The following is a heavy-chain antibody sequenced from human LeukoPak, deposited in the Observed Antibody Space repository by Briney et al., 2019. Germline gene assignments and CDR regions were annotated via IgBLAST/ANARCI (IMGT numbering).Heavy chain of an antibody. CDR2: ISYDGSDK. CDR1: GFSFSSYG. J-gene: IGHJ4*02. CDR3: AKDCGAGGGRGSDF. V-gene: IGHV3-30*18. Sequence: GGSLRLSCATSGFSFSSYGMHWVRQAPGKGLEWVAVISYDGSDKYYADSVKGRFTISRDNSKNTLYLQMNSLRGDDMGVYYCAKDCGAGGGRGSDFWGPGTLVTGPS. D-gene: IGHD3-16*01.